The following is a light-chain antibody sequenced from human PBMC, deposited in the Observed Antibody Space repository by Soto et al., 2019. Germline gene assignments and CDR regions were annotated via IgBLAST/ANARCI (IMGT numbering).Light chain of an antibody. J-gene: IGLJ1*01. CDR3: SSYTNVLTYV. Sequence: QSVLTQPASVSGSPGQSITISCTGSSRDVGAYYYVSWYQHHPGKAPKLVIYEVSNRPSGISSRFSGSKSGDTASLTIFGLQAEDEADYYCSSYTNVLTYVFGTGTKLTVL. V-gene: IGLV2-14*01. CDR2: EVS. CDR1: SRDVGAYYY.